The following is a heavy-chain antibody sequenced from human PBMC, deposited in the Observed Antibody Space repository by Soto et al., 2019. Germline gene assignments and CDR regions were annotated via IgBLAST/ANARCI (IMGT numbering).Heavy chain of an antibody. V-gene: IGHV3-23*01. CDR2: ISGSGGST. CDR3: AKDPAYDFWSGYYYMDV. CDR1: GFTFSSYA. J-gene: IGHJ6*03. D-gene: IGHD3-3*01. Sequence: GGSLRLSCAASGFTFSSYAMSWVRQAPGKGLEWVSAISGSGGSTYYADSVKGRFTISRDNSKNTLYLQMNSLRAEDTAVYYCAKDPAYDFWSGYYYMDVWGKGTTVTVSS.